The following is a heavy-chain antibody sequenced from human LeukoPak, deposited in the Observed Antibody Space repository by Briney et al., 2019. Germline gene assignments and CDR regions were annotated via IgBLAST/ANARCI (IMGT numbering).Heavy chain of an antibody. CDR2: IYYSGST. CDR1: GGSISSYY. V-gene: IGHV4-59*01. CDR3: ARDGVATWALEDYGGMDV. J-gene: IGHJ6*02. Sequence: PSETLSLTCTVSGGSISSYYWSWIRQPPGKGLEWIGYIYYSGSTNYNPSPKSRVTISVDTSKNQFSLKLSSVTAADTVVYYCARDGVATWALEDYGGMDVWGQGTTVTVSS. D-gene: IGHD5-12*01.